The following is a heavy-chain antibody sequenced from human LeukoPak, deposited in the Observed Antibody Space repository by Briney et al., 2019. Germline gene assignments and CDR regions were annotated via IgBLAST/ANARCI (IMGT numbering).Heavy chain of an antibody. V-gene: IGHV1-46*01. CDR3: ARDVRPTDDYYYYHYYMDV. CDR1: GYTFTTYY. D-gene: IGHD1-1*01. CDR2: INPNGGST. J-gene: IGHJ6*03. Sequence: ASVKVSCKASGYTFTTYYIHWVRQAPGQGLEWMGIINPNGGSTSYAQKFQGRVTMTRDMSTSTLYMELSSLRSEDTAVYYCARDVRPTDDYYYYHYYMDVWGKGTTVTISS.